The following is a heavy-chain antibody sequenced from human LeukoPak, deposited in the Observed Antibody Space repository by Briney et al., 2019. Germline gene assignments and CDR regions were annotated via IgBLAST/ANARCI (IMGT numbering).Heavy chain of an antibody. V-gene: IGHV3-21*06. CDR1: GFTFSTYN. CDR3: ARTYYDSSGHRNFDY. J-gene: IGHJ4*02. D-gene: IGHD3-22*01. CDR2: ISSGSNYI. Sequence: PGGSLRLSCAASGFTFSTYNMNWVRQAPGKGLEWVSSISSGSNYIYYTDSVKGRFTISRDNAKNSLYLQINSLRAEDTAVYYCARTYYDSSGHRNFDYWGQGTLVTVSS.